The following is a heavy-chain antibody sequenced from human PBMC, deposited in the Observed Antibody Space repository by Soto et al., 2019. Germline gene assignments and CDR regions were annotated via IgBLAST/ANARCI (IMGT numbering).Heavy chain of an antibody. V-gene: IGHV3-49*04. CDR2: IRSKAYGGTT. Sequence: GGSLRLSCTASGFTFGDYAMSWVRQAPGKGLEWVGFIRSKAYGGTTEYAASVKGRFTISRDDSKSIAYLQMSSLKTEDTAVYYCTSGSYYVVNYYYGMDVWGQGTTVTVSS. CDR1: GFTFGDYA. J-gene: IGHJ6*02. D-gene: IGHD1-26*01. CDR3: TSGSYYVVNYYYGMDV.